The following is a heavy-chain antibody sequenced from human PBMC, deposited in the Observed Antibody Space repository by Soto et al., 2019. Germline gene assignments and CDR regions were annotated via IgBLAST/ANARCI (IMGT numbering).Heavy chain of an antibody. J-gene: IGHJ6*02. CDR1: GFSFSSYS. CDR2: ISSRSDVI. CDR3: ARPGQGVLFYYAMDV. V-gene: IGHV3-48*02. Sequence: EVQLVESGGGLVQPGGSLRLSCAASGFSFSSYSMNWVRQAPGKGLEWISYISSRSDVIYYADSLKGRLTVSRDNAKNSLYLQMNSLGDEDSAVYYCARPGQGVLFYYAMDVWGQGTTVTVSS. D-gene: IGHD3-10*01.